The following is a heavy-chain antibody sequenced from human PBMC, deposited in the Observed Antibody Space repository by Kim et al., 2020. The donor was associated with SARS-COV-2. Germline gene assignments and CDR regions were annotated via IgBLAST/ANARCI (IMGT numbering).Heavy chain of an antibody. CDR3: ATGTPEKEQLYYYYYMDV. J-gene: IGHJ6*03. D-gene: IGHD1-1*01. CDR2: FDPEDGET. Sequence: ASVKVSCKVSGYTLTELSMHWVRQAPGKGLEWMGGFDPEDGETIYAQKFQGRVTMTEDTSTDTAYMELSSLRSEDTAVYYCATGTPEKEQLYYYYYMDVWGKGTTVTVSS. V-gene: IGHV1-24*01. CDR1: GYTLTELS.